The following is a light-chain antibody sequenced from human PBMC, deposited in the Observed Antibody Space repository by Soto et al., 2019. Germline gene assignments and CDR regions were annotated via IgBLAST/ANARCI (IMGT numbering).Light chain of an antibody. J-gene: IGKJ1*01. V-gene: IGKV1-5*03. CDR3: QHYNCYSEA. CDR2: KAS. Sequence: DIQMTQSPSTLSGSVGDRVTITCRASQTISIWLAWYQQKPGKAPKLLIYKASTLKSGVPSRFSGSGSGTEFTPTSSSLQPDYVATYYCQHYNCYSEAFGQGTKVELK. CDR1: QTISIW.